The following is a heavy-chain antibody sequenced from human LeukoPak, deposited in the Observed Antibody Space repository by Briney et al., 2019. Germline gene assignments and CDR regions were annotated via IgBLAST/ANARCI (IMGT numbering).Heavy chain of an antibody. D-gene: IGHD1-26*01. CDR3: SRESGPFSPFGF. J-gene: IGHJ4*02. V-gene: IGHV4/OR15-8*01. CDR1: GGYISGTNW. Sequence: PSETLSLTCGVSGGYISGTNWWSLVRQPPGQGLEWIGEISLRGLTNYNPSLRSRLTMSLDESKNQVSLNLTSVTAADTAVYYCSRESGPFSPFGFWGQGTLVSVHS. CDR2: ISLRGLT.